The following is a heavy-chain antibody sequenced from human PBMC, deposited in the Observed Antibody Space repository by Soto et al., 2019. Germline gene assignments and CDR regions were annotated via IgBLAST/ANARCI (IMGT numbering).Heavy chain of an antibody. CDR2: INQSGST. J-gene: IGHJ4*02. CDR1: GGSFSGYY. V-gene: IGHV4-34*01. CDR3: ARGEGGYSYGLFDY. Sequence: KPSETRSLTGAVDGGSFSGYYWSWIRQPPGKGLEWIGEINQSGSTNYNPSLKRRFTISVNTSKNQFSLKLSSVPAADTAVYYCARGEGGYSYGLFDYWGKGTMVTVSS. D-gene: IGHD5-18*01.